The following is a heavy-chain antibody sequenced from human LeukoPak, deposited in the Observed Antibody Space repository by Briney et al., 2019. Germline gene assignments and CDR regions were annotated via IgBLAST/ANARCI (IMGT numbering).Heavy chain of an antibody. CDR2: IYHSGRT. CDR3: ARRAVGNSHYYSMDV. V-gene: IGHV4-38-2*02. J-gene: IGHJ6*03. CDR1: GYSISSGYY. D-gene: IGHD6-19*01. Sequence: SETLSLTCTVSGYSISSGYYWGWIRQPPGKGLEWIGSIYHSGRTFYNPSLKSRVTISVDTSKNQFSLKLTSVTAADTAVYYCARRAVGNSHYYSMDVWGKGTTVTVSS.